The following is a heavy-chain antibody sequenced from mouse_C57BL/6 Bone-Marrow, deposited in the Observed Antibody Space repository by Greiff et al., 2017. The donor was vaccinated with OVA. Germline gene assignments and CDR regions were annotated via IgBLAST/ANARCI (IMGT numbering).Heavy chain of an antibody. CDR1: GFTFSDYG. CDR3: ARHVGDGYFLYAMDY. Sequence: EVQLVESGGGLVQPGGSLKLSCAASGFTFSDYGMAWVRQAPRKGPEWVAFISNLAYSIYYADTVTGRFTISRENAKNTLYLEISSLRSEDTAMYYCARHVGDGYFLYAMDYWGQGTSVTVSS. V-gene: IGHV5-15*01. D-gene: IGHD2-3*01. CDR2: ISNLAYSI. J-gene: IGHJ4*01.